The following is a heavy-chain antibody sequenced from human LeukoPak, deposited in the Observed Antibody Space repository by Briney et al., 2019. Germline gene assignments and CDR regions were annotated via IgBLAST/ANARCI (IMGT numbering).Heavy chain of an antibody. J-gene: IGHJ4*02. D-gene: IGHD3-9*01. V-gene: IGHV4-59*11. Sequence: SDILSLTCTVSGGSLSGHFWSWFRRPPGKGLENIGYIYSSGITNYNPSYKSRVTVSLEMSKNQFSLSLSSVTAADTAVYYCARDPGDTDWYNFDFWGQGILVTVSS. CDR3: ARDPGDTDWYNFDF. CDR2: IYSSGIT. CDR1: GGSLSGHF.